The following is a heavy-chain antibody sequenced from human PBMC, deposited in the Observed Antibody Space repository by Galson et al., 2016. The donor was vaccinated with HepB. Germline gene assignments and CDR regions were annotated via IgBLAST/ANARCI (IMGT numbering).Heavy chain of an antibody. V-gene: IGHV3-9*01. CDR2: ISWNSGSI. CDR1: GFSVKNNY. J-gene: IGHJ1*01. CDR3: AQDKASMSVGATNFQH. Sequence: SLRLSCAASGFSVKNNYMTWVRQAPGKGLEWVSSISWNSGSIGYADSVKGRFTISRDNGKNSLYLQMNSLRAEDTAFYYCAQDKASMSVGATNFQHWGQGTLVTVSS. D-gene: IGHD1-26*01.